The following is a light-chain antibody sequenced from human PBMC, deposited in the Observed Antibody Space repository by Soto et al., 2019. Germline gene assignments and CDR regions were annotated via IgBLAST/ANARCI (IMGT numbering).Light chain of an antibody. V-gene: IGKV3-20*01. Sequence: EIVLTQSPGTLSLSPGERATLSCRASQSVSSSYLAGYQQKRGQAPRLLIFGASSRATGIPDRVSGSGSGTDFTLTISRLEPEDFAVYYCQQSGSVLTFGGGTKVEIK. CDR3: QQSGSVLT. CDR1: QSVSSSY. CDR2: GAS. J-gene: IGKJ4*01.